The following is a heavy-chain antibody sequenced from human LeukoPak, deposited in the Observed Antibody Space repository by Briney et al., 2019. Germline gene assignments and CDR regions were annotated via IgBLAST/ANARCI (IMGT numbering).Heavy chain of an antibody. CDR2: TYYRSKWYN. D-gene: IGHD7-27*01. CDR1: GDSVSSNSVV. CDR3: AGVGSPWGSSDAFDI. V-gene: IGHV6-1*01. Sequence: SQTLSLTCAISGDSVSSNSVVWNWIRQSPSRGLEWLGRTYYRSKWYNDYAVSVKSRITINPDTSKNQFSLQLNSVTPEDTAVYYCAGVGSPWGSSDAFDIWGQGTMVTVSS. J-gene: IGHJ3*02.